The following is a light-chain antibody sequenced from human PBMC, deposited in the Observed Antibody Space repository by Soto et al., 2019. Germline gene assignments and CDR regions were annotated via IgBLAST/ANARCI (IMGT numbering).Light chain of an antibody. V-gene: IGKV1-16*01. CDR1: HPININ. CDR3: QHYQRYPPS. Sequence: DIQMTQSPSSLSASVGDRVTITCRASHPININLVWFQQKPRKAPKSRIYAATNLQSGVPSMFSGSVGGTDFSLTISGLQPEDVATYYCQHYQRYPPSFGGGTKLEIK. CDR2: AAT. J-gene: IGKJ4*01.